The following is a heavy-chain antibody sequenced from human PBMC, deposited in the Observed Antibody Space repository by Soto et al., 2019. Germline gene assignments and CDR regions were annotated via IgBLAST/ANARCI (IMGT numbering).Heavy chain of an antibody. Sequence: QVQLQQWGAGLLKPSETLSLTCAVYGGSFSGYYWSWIRQPPGKGLEWIGEINHGGSTNYNPSLKSRVTISVDTSKNQFSLKLSSVTAADTAVYYCARASPPGGYYDSSGYTYYYYGMDVWGQGTTVTVSS. CDR2: INHGGST. J-gene: IGHJ6*02. CDR1: GGSFSGYY. V-gene: IGHV4-34*01. CDR3: ARASPPGGYYDSSGYTYYYYGMDV. D-gene: IGHD3-22*01.